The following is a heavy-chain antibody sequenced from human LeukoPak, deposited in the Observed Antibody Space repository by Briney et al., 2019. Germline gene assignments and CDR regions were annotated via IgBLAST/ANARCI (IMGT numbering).Heavy chain of an antibody. CDR1: GYTFTVYF. V-gene: IGHV1-2*02. D-gene: IGHD3-22*01. CDR3: ARAYYYDISGPISAFDL. Sequence: ASVKVSCKASGYTFTVYFLHWMRQAPGQGLELLGWINPHSGDTKYEQKFQGRVTMTRDTSITTAYMQLNSLTSDATALYYCARAYYYDISGPISAFDLWGQGTMVTVSS. J-gene: IGHJ3*01. CDR2: INPHSGDT.